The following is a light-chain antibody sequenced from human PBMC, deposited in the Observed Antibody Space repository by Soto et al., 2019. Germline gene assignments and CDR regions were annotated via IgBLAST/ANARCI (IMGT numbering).Light chain of an antibody. J-gene: IGKJ1*01. Sequence: EIVLTQSPGTLSLSPGERATLSCRASQSISSSYLAWYQQKPGQAPRLLIYGASSRATGIPDRFSGSGSGTDFTLTVSRLEPEDFAVYYCQQYGGSATFGQGTKWIS. CDR3: QQYGGSAT. CDR2: GAS. CDR1: QSISSSY. V-gene: IGKV3-20*01.